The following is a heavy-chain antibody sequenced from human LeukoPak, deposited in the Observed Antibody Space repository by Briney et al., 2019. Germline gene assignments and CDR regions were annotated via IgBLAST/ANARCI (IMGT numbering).Heavy chain of an antibody. D-gene: IGHD3-22*01. Sequence: RPGGSLSLSCAASGFMFDEYGMTWVRQVPGKGLEWVSGINWNGANTGYGDSVKGRFTVSRDNAKNSLHLHMRSLRAEDTALYYCAGVQYDTSGFYNAFDIWGQGTMVIVSS. CDR2: INWNGANT. CDR1: GFMFDEYG. V-gene: IGHV3-20*04. J-gene: IGHJ3*02. CDR3: AGVQYDTSGFYNAFDI.